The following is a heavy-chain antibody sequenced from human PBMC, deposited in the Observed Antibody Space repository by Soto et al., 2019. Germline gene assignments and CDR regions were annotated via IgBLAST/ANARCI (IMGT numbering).Heavy chain of an antibody. CDR3: ARGLFGQQWLVGFDT. CDR2: TIPMFATA. J-gene: IGHJ4*02. D-gene: IGHD6-19*01. Sequence: QVHLVQSGDEVKKPGSSVKVSCKASGGSFRNYIFAWVRQAPGQGLEWMGGTIPMFATAQYAQKLQGRVTITADESTSTVYMDLTSLTSDDTAVYYCARGLFGQQWLVGFDTWGQGTLVTVSS. CDR1: GGSFRNYI. V-gene: IGHV1-69*01.